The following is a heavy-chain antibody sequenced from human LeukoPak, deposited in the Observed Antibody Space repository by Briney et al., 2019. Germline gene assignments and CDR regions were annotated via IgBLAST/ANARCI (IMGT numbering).Heavy chain of an antibody. CDR2: IWYDGSNK. D-gene: IGHD6-13*01. J-gene: IGHJ4*02. Sequence: GRSLRLSCAASGFTFSSYGMHWVRQAPGKGLGWVAVIWYDGSNKYYADSVKGRFTISRDNSKNTLYLQMNSLRAEDTAVYYCARRVSWYFDYWGQGTLVTVSS. CDR3: ARRVSWYFDY. CDR1: GFTFSSYG. V-gene: IGHV3-33*01.